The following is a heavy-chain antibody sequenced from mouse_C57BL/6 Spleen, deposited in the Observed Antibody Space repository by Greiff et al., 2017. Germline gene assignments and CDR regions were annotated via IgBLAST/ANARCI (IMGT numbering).Heavy chain of an antibody. CDR1: GFTFSDYG. Sequence: EVKLMESGGGLVKPGGSLKLSCAASGFTFSDYGMHWVRQAPEKGLEWVVYISSGSSTIYYADTVKGRFTISRDNAKNTLFLQMTSLRSEDTAMYYCARGGNYLYYAMDYWGQGTSVTVSS. J-gene: IGHJ4*01. CDR3: ARGGNYLYYAMDY. CDR2: ISSGSSTI. D-gene: IGHD2-1*01. V-gene: IGHV5-17*01.